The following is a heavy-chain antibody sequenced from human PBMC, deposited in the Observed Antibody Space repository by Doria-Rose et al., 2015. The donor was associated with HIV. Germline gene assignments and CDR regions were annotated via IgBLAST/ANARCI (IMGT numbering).Heavy chain of an antibody. CDR1: GVSLSSPGMG. D-gene: IGHD6-13*01. CDR3: ARIKSSRWYHKYYFDF. J-gene: IGHJ4*02. CDR2: IFSDDER. V-gene: IGHV2-26*01. Sequence: TLKESGPVLVKPTETLTLTCTVSGVSLSSPGMGVSWIRQPPGKALEWLANIFSDDERFYKTSLKSRLTISRRTSKSQVVLTMTDMDPVDTATYYCARIKSSRWYHKYYFDFWGQGTLVIVSA.